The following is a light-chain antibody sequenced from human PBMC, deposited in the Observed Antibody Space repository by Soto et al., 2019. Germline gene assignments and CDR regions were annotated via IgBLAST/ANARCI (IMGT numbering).Light chain of an antibody. Sequence: EVVLTQSPGTLSLSPGERATLSCRATQSVASGYFAWYQQKPGQAPRLLIYGASTRATGIPDRFSGSGSGTDFTLTISRLEHEDSAVYFCQHYGTSRTFGQGTKVEIK. J-gene: IGKJ1*01. CDR3: QHYGTSRT. CDR2: GAS. CDR1: QSVASGY. V-gene: IGKV3-20*01.